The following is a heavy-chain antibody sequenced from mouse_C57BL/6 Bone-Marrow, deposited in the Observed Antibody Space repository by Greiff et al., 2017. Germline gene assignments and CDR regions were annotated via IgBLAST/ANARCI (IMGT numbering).Heavy chain of an antibody. Sequence: EVQLVESGGGLVKPGGSLKLSCAASGFTFSRYAMSWVRQTPETRLEWVSTISAGGRYTYYPDNVKGRFPISRDNAKNNLYLQMSHLKSEDTAMYYCARKKNNCLDYWGQGTTLTGSS. D-gene: IGHD1-3*01. J-gene: IGHJ2*01. CDR1: GFTFSRYA. V-gene: IGHV5-4*01. CDR2: ISAGGRYT. CDR3: ARKKNNCLDY.